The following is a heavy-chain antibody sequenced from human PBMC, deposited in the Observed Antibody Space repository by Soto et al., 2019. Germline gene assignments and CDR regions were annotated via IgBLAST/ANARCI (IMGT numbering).Heavy chain of an antibody. CDR3: ARGRGFTIFGVVIIGNWFDP. Sequence: SETLSLTCAVYGGSFSGYYWSWIRQPPGKGLEWIGEINHSGSTNYNPSLKSRVTISVDTSKNQFSLKLSSVTAADTAVYYCARGRGFTIFGVVIIGNWFDPWGQGTLVTSPQ. CDR1: GGSFSGYY. J-gene: IGHJ5*02. D-gene: IGHD3-3*01. CDR2: INHSGST. V-gene: IGHV4-34*01.